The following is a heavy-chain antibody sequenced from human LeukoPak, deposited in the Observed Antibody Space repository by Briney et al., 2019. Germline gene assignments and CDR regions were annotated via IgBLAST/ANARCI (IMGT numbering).Heavy chain of an antibody. J-gene: IGHJ5*02. Sequence: SVKVSCKASRGTFSSYAISWVRQAPGQGLEWMGGIIPIFGTANYAQKFQGRVTITTDESTSTAYMELSSLRSEDTAVYYCATGGTARNWFDPWGQGTLVTVSS. V-gene: IGHV1-69*05. D-gene: IGHD3-16*01. CDR1: RGTFSSYA. CDR2: IIPIFGTA. CDR3: ATGGTARNWFDP.